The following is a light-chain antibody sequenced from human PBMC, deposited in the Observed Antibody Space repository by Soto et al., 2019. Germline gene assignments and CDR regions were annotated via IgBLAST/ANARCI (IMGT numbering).Light chain of an antibody. J-gene: IGLJ1*01. CDR2: EVS. CDR3: CSYAGSNRSYV. Sequence: QSALTQPPSASGSPGQSVTISCTGTSSDVGGYNYVSWYQQHPGKAPQLMIYEVSKRPSGVPDRFSGPKSCNTASLTVSGHQAEDGADYYCCSYAGSNRSYVFGTGTKLTVL. CDR1: SSDVGGYNY. V-gene: IGLV2-8*01.